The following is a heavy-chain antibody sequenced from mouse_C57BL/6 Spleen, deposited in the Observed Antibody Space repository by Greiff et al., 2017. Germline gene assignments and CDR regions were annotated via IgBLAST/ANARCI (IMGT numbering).Heavy chain of an antibody. Sequence: DVQLQESGGGLVKPGGSLKLSCAASGFTFSSYAMSWVRQTPEKRLEWVATISDGGSYTYYPDNVKGRVTISRDNAKNNLYLQMSHLKSEDTAMYYCARDMGLGYFDYWGQGTTLTVSS. CDR3: ARDMGLGYFDY. J-gene: IGHJ2*01. CDR2: ISDGGSYT. D-gene: IGHD4-1*01. CDR1: GFTFSSYA. V-gene: IGHV5-4*01.